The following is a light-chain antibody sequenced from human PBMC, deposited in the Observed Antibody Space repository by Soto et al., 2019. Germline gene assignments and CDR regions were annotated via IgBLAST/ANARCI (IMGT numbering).Light chain of an antibody. CDR1: SSDVGGYNY. CDR2: DVS. V-gene: IGLV2-11*01. J-gene: IGLJ1*01. Sequence: HSVLTQPRSVSGSPGQSVTISCTGTSSDVGGYNYVSWYQQHPGKAPKLMIYDVSKRPSGVPDRFSGSKSGNTASLTISGLQAEDEADYYCCSYAGSYTLYVFGTGTKVTV. CDR3: CSYAGSYTLYV.